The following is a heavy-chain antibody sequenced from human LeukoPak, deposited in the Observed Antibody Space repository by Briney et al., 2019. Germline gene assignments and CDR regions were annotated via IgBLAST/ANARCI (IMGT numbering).Heavy chain of an antibody. Sequence: PGGSLRLSCAASGFTFSSYEMHWVRQAPGKGLEWVAFIQYDESTKYYADSLKGRFTISRDNSENTLYLQMNSLRAEDTAVYYCARDSIRQQLYYFDHWGQGTLVTVSS. J-gene: IGHJ4*02. V-gene: IGHV3-30*02. CDR2: IQYDESTK. CDR3: ARDSIRQQLYYFDH. D-gene: IGHD6-13*01. CDR1: GFTFSSYE.